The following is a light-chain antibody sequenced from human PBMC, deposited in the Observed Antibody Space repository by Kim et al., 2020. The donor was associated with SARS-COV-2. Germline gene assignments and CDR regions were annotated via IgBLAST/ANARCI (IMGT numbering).Light chain of an antibody. CDR1: QDIRND. J-gene: IGKJ5*01. V-gene: IGKV1-17*01. Sequence: DIQMTQSPSSLSASVGDRVTITCRASQDIRNDLGWYQQNPGRAPKRLIYGASSLQSGVPSRFSGSGSGTEFTLTISSLQPEDFATYICLQNNSYPITFGPRTRLEIK. CDR3: LQNNSYPIT. CDR2: GAS.